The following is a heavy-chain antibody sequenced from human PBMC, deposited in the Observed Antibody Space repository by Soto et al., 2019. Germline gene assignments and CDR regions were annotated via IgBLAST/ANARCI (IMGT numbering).Heavy chain of an antibody. V-gene: IGHV3-23*01. Sequence: GGSLRLSCAASGFTFSNYAMSWVRQAPGKGLEWVSTLSGSGGSTYYADSVKGRFTISRDNSMNTVYLQMDSLEVEDTAVYYCARDVDTTSHLNWFDPWGQGVMVTVSS. D-gene: IGHD5-18*01. CDR3: ARDVDTTSHLNWFDP. J-gene: IGHJ5*02. CDR1: GFTFSNYA. CDR2: LSGSGGST.